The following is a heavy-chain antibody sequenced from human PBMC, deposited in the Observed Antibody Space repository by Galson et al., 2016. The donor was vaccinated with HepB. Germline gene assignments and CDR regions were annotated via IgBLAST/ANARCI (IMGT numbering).Heavy chain of an antibody. D-gene: IGHD4-11*01. V-gene: IGHV4-31*03. Sequence: TLSLTCTVSGGSISSDAYFWTWIRQHPGKGLEWLGYIYYSGNTYYNPSLKSRVMISMDTSKNQFSLNLASVTAADTAVYYCARERTPLTTVDYWGQGTLVTVSS. CDR2: IYYSGNT. J-gene: IGHJ4*02. CDR1: GGSISSDAYF. CDR3: ARERTPLTTVDY.